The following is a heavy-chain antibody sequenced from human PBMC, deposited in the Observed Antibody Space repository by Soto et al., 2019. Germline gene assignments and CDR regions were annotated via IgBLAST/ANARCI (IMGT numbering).Heavy chain of an antibody. D-gene: IGHD3-3*01. CDR1: GYNFAGYW. V-gene: IGHV5-51*01. J-gene: IGHJ4*02. CDR2: IYPSDSDT. CDR3: ARGGVSTRTFDY. Sequence: PGESLKISCKSSGYNFAGYWIAWVRQMPGKGLEVMGIIYPSDSDTRYRPSFQGQVTISADKSISSAYLQWSSLRASDTAMYYCARGGVSTRTFDYWGQGTPVTVSS.